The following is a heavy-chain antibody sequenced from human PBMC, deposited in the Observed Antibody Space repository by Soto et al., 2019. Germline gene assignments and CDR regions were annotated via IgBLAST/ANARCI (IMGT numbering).Heavy chain of an antibody. CDR3: AKTPRQWLVYFDY. V-gene: IGHV3-66*01. J-gene: IGHJ4*02. Sequence: GGSLRLSCAASGFTVSSSYMNWVRQAPGKVLEWVSLIYSGGKTYYADSVKGRFTISRDNSKNTLYLQMNSLRAEDTAVYYCAKTPRQWLVYFDYWGQGALVTVSS. D-gene: IGHD6-19*01. CDR2: IYSGGKT. CDR1: GFTVSSSY.